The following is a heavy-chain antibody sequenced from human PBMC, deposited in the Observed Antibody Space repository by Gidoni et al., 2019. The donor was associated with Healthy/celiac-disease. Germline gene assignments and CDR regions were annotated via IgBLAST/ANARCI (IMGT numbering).Heavy chain of an antibody. CDR1: GGSISSYY. Sequence: QVQLQESGPGLVKPSETLSLTCTVSGGSISSYYWSWIRQPPGKGLEWIGYIYYSGSTNYNPSLKSRVTISVDTSKNQFSLKRSSVTAADTAVYYCARSETVSGFDYWGQGTLVTVSS. J-gene: IGHJ4*02. CDR3: ARSETVSGFDY. V-gene: IGHV4-59*01. CDR2: IYYSGST. D-gene: IGHD3-3*01.